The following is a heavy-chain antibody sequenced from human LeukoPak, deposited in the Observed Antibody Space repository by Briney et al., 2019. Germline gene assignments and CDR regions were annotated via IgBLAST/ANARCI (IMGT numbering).Heavy chain of an antibody. CDR1: GGSFSGYY. CDR2: INHSGST. D-gene: IGHD3-22*01. J-gene: IGHJ4*02. CDR3: ASPHPYYYDSSGYDY. V-gene: IGHV4-34*01. Sequence: SETLSLTCAVYGGSFSGYYWSWIRQPPGKGLEWVGEINHSGSTNYNPSLKSRVTISVDTSKNQFSLKLSSVTAADTAVYYCASPHPYYYDSSGYDYWGQGTLVTVSS.